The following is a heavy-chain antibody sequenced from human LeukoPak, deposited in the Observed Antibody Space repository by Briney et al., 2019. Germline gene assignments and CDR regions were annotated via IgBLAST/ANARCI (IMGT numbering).Heavy chain of an antibody. D-gene: IGHD3-3*01. CDR2: ISGSGGST. Sequence: PGGSLRLSCAASGFTFSNAWMSWVRQAPGKGLEWVSAISGSGGSTYYADSVKGRFTISRDNSKNTLYLQMNSLRAEDTAVYYCAKFVLLRYLDYWGQGTLVTVSS. V-gene: IGHV3-23*01. J-gene: IGHJ4*02. CDR3: AKFVLLRYLDY. CDR1: GFTFSNAW.